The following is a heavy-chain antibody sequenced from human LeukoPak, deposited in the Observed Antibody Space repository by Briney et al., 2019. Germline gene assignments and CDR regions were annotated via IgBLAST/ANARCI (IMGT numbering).Heavy chain of an antibody. Sequence: SETLSLTCTVSGGSISSGSYYWSWIRQPPGKGLEWIGYIYYSGSTNYNPSLKSRVTISVDTSKNQFSLKLSSVTAADTAVYYCARDRGYKYYYMDVWGKGTTVTISS. CDR3: ARDRGYKYYYMDV. D-gene: IGHD6-25*01. J-gene: IGHJ6*03. V-gene: IGHV4-61*01. CDR1: GGSISSGSYY. CDR2: IYYSGST.